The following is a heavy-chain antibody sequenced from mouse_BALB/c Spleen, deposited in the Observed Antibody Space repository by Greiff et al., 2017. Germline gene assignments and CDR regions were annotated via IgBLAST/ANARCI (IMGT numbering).Heavy chain of an antibody. CDR2: ISSGSSTI. Sequence: EVKVVESGGGLVQPGGSRKLSCAASGFTFSSFGMHWVRQAPEKGLEWVAYISSGSSTIYYADTVKGRFTISRDNPKNTLFLQMTSLRSEDTAMYYCARSDAATYFDVWGAGTTVTVSS. J-gene: IGHJ1*01. V-gene: IGHV5-17*02. CDR3: ARSDAATYFDV. D-gene: IGHD1-2*01. CDR1: GFTFSSFG.